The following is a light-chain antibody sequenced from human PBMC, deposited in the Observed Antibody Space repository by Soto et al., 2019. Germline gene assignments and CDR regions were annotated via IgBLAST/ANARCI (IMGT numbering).Light chain of an antibody. CDR1: QSVFEH. J-gene: IGKJ4*01. V-gene: IGKV1-39*01. Sequence: DVQLTQSPSSLSASTGDRVTITCRANQSVFEHLNCYQQRPGKAPKLLIYGATGLHSGVPSRFSGSGYGTDFTLTISSLQPEDSATYYCQQSSSTPLTFGGGTKVELK. CDR2: GAT. CDR3: QQSSSTPLT.